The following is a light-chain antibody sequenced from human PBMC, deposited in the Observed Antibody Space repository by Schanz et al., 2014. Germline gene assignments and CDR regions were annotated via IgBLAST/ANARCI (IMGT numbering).Light chain of an antibody. Sequence: QSALTQPASVSASPGQSITISCTGTSSDVGGYNYVSWYQQYPGKAPKLIIYDVSNRPSGVSNRFSGSRSGNTASLTISGLQAEDEADYYCSSYTGSTSFWVFGGGTKLT. CDR1: SSDVGGYNY. CDR2: DVS. V-gene: IGLV2-14*01. CDR3: SSYTGSTSFWV. J-gene: IGLJ3*02.